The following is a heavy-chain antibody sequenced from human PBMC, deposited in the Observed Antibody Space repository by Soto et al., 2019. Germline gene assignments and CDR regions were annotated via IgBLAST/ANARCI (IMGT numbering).Heavy chain of an antibody. CDR2: IIPIFGTA. CDR1: GGTFSSYA. J-gene: IGHJ6*02. V-gene: IGHV1-69*13. D-gene: IGHD2-2*01. CDR3: ARNPRVVPASRGYYYYYGMDV. Sequence: SVKASCKASGGTFSSYAISWVRQAPGQGLEWMGGIIPIFGTANYAQKFQGRVTITADESTSTAYMELSSLRSEDTAVYYCARNPRVVPASRGYYYYYGMDVWGQGTTVTVSS.